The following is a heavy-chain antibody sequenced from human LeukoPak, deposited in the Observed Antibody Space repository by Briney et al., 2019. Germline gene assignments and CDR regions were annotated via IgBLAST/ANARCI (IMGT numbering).Heavy chain of an antibody. J-gene: IGHJ4*02. CDR1: GYTFTGYY. V-gene: IGHV1-2*02. CDR2: INPNSGGT. D-gene: IGHD1-26*01. CDR3: ARGRRILVGDTNAGDYFDY. Sequence: ASVKVSCKASGYTFTGYYMHWVRQAPGQGLEWMGWINPNSGGTYYAQNFQGRVTMTRDTSISTAYIELSRLRSDDTAVYYCARGRRILVGDTNAGDYFDYWGQGTLVTVSS.